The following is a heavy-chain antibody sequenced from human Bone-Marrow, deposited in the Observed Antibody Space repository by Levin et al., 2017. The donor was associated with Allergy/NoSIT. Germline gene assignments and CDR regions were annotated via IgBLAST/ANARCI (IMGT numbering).Heavy chain of an antibody. CDR3: ARVFVAGYYYYGMDV. Sequence: SVKVSCKASGGTFSSYAISWVRQAPGQGLEWMGGIIPIFGTANYAQKFQGRVTITADESTSTAYMELSSLRSEDTAVYYCARVFVAGYYYYGMDVWGQGTTVTVSS. CDR2: IIPIFGTA. J-gene: IGHJ6*02. CDR1: GGTFSSYA. D-gene: IGHD6-19*01. V-gene: IGHV1-69*13.